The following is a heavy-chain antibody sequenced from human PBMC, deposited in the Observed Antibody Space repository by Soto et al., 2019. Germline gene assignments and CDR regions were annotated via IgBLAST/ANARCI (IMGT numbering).Heavy chain of an antibody. CDR3: VRGGSNYAS. D-gene: IGHD4-4*01. J-gene: IGHJ5*02. CDR2: IKPDESEK. V-gene: IGHV3-7*01. CDR1: GFTLSDSW. Sequence: EVQLVESGGGLVQPGGSLRLSCTASGFTLSDSWMTWVRQAPGKGLEWMARIKPDESEKKYADSVKGRFSISRDNAKNSMYLQMDRLRGEDTAVYYCVRGGSNYASWGQGTLVTVSP.